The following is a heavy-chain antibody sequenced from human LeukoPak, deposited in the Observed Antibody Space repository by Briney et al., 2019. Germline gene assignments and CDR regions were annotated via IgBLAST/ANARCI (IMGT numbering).Heavy chain of an antibody. CDR2: MNPNSGNT. Sequence: SEKVSCKSSGYTFTSYDINWVRQATGQGLEWMGWMNPNSGNTGYAQKFQGRVTMTRNTSISTAYMELSSLRSEDTAVYYCARGPSSSWYGVHHYYYYMDVWGKGTTVTICS. V-gene: IGHV1-8*01. J-gene: IGHJ6*03. CDR1: GYTFTSYD. D-gene: IGHD6-13*01. CDR3: ARGPSSSWYGVHHYYYYMDV.